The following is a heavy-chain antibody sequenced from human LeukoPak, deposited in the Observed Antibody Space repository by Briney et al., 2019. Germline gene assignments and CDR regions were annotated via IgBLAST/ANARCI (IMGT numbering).Heavy chain of an antibody. J-gene: IGHJ4*02. Sequence: ASVKVSCKASGYTFTSYGNSWVRQASGQGLEWMGWISAYNGNTNYAQKLQGRVTMTTDTSTSTAYMELRSLRSDDTAVYYCARARYYEIPFDYWGQGTLVTVSS. CDR1: GYTFTSYG. CDR3: ARARYYEIPFDY. CDR2: ISAYNGNT. D-gene: IGHD3-22*01. V-gene: IGHV1-18*01.